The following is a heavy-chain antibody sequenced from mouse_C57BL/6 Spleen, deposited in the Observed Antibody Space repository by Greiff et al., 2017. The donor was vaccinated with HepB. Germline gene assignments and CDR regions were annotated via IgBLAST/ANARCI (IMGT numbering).Heavy chain of an antibody. V-gene: IGHV5-9-1*02. CDR3: TRDQTGTGAMDY. D-gene: IGHD4-1*01. J-gene: IGHJ4*01. Sequence: EVMLVESGEGLVKPGGSLKLSCAASGFTFSSYAMSWVRQTPEKRLEWVAYISSGGDYIYYADTVKGRFTISRDNARNTLYLQMSSLKSEDTAMYYCTRDQTGTGAMDYWGQGTSVTVSS. CDR1: GFTFSSYA. CDR2: ISSGGDYI.